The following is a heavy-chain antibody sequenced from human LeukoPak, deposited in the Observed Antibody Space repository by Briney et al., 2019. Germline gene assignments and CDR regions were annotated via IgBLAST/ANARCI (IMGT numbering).Heavy chain of an antibody. CDR1: GYTFTGYY. J-gene: IGHJ4*02. Sequence: ASVKVSCKASGYTFTGYYMHWVRQAPGQGLEWMGWINPNSGGTDYAQKFQGRVTMTRDTSISTAYMELSRLRPDDTAVYYCARDGGAYCGGDCYFADDYWGQGTLVTVSS. CDR2: INPNSGGT. CDR3: ARDGGAYCGGDCYFADDY. D-gene: IGHD2-21*02. V-gene: IGHV1-2*02.